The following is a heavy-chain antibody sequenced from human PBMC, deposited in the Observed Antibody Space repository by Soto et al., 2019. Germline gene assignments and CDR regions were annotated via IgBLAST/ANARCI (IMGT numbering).Heavy chain of an antibody. V-gene: IGHV4-30-4*01. Sequence: PSETLSLTCTVSGGSISSGDYYWSWIRQPPGKGLEWIGYIYYSGSTYYNPSLKSRVTISVDTSKNQFSLKLSSVTAADTAVYYCAREFITMVRGVIVSSAPLNWFDPWGQRTLVTVSS. J-gene: IGHJ5*02. CDR2: IYYSGST. D-gene: IGHD3-10*01. CDR3: AREFITMVRGVIVSSAPLNWFDP. CDR1: GGSISSGDYY.